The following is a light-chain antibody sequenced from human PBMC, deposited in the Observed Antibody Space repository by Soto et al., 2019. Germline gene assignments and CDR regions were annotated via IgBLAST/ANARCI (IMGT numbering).Light chain of an antibody. Sequence: QSVLTQPPSASGTPGQRVTISCYGSSSNIGSNTVNWYQQLPGMAPKLLIYTNNQRPSGVPDRFSGSKSGTSASLAISGLQSEDEADFYCAAWDDRLSGPVFGGGTKLTVL. CDR1: SSNIGSNT. V-gene: IGLV1-44*01. J-gene: IGLJ2*01. CDR2: TNN. CDR3: AAWDDRLSGPV.